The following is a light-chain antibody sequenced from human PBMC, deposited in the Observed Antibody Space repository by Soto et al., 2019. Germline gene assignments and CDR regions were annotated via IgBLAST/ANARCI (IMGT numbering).Light chain of an antibody. J-gene: IGKJ4*01. CDR2: GPS. Sequence: DIQLTQSPSSLSASVGGRVTITCRVSQGIRNYLNWYRQIPGRVPTLQFQGPSNVQCGVPSRISGSGSGTDFTLTIGRLQPEDVAIYYGPRTYRGTFGGGTKVEIK. CDR3: PRTYRGT. V-gene: IGKV1-27*01. CDR1: QGIRNY.